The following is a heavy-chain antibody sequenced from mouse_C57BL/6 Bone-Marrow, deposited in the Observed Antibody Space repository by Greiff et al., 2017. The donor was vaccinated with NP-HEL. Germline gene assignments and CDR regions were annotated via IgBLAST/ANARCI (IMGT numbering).Heavy chain of an antibody. V-gene: IGHV14-4*01. J-gene: IGHJ2*01. CDR3: TLSFFDY. D-gene: IGHD1-1*01. CDR2: IDPENGDT. CDR1: GFNIKDDY. Sequence: EVNVVESGAELVRPGASVKLSCTASGFNIKDDYMHWVKQRPEQGLEWIGWIDPENGDTEYASKFQGKATITADTSSNTAYLQLSSLTSEDTAVYYCTLSFFDYWGQGTTLTVSS.